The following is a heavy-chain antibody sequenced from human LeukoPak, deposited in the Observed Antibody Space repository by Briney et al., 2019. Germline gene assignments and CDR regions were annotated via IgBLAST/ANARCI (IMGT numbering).Heavy chain of an antibody. CDR1: GGTFSSYA. CDR2: IIPIFGTA. J-gene: IGHJ6*03. D-gene: IGHD2-2*01. V-gene: IGHV1-69*13. CDR3: ARGEVVPAAMLGYYYYMDV. Sequence: SVKVSCEASGGTFSSYAISWVRQAPGQGLEWMGGIIPIFGTANYAQKFQGRVTITADESTSTAYMELSSLRSEDTAVYYCARGEVVPAAMLGYYYYMDVWGKGTTVTISS.